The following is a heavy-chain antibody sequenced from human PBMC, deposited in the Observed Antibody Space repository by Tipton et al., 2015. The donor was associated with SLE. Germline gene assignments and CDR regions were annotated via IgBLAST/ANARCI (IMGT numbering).Heavy chain of an antibody. V-gene: IGHV4-38-2*01. D-gene: IGHD3-10*01. J-gene: IGHJ1*01. CDR2: ISHTESEKT. CDR3: ARHPRHITASGTFPKAGSQH. Sequence: LRLSCVVSGYSISSGYYWGWIRQPPGKGLEWIGSISHTESEKTYYNPSFKSRVTMSIDTSNNQFSLKVTSVTAADSAVYYCARHPRHITASGTFPKAGSQHWGQGTLVTVSS. CDR1: GYSISSGYY.